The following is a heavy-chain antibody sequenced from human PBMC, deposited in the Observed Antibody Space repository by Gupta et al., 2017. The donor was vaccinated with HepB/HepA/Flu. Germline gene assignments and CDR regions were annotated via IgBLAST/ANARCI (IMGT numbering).Heavy chain of an antibody. CDR1: GYTFPSSG. CDR2: MSAYDGNT. D-gene: IGHD1-20*01. J-gene: IGHJ4*02. Sequence: HVHLVQSGAEVQKPGASVTVSCKASGYTFPSSGFSWVRQAAGQGLEWMGWMSAYDGNTKHAQKYQDRVTLTTDTSTSTAYMELRSLRSDDTADYYCSRGITGDYWGQGTLVTVSS. V-gene: IGHV1-18*01. CDR3: SRGITGDY.